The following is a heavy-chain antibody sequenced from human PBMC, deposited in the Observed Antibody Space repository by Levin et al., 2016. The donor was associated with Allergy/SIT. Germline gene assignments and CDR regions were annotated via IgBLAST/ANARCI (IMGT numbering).Heavy chain of an antibody. V-gene: IGHV4-34*01. CDR2: INHSGST. J-gene: IGHJ4*02. Sequence: WIRQPPGKGLEWIGEINHSGSTNYNPSLKSRVTISVDTSKNQFSLKLSSVTAADTAVYYCARVITIFGVVIFDIKYYFDYWGQGTLVTVSS. D-gene: IGHD3-3*01. CDR3: ARVITIFGVVIFDIKYYFDY.